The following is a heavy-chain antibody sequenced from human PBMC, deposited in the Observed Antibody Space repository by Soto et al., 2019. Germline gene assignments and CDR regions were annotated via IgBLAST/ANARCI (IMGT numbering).Heavy chain of an antibody. CDR1: GFTFSSYA. V-gene: IGHV3-23*01. CDR2: ISGSGGST. Sequence: GGSLRLSCAASGFTFSSYAMSWVRQAPGKGLEWVSAISGSGGSTYYADSVKGRFTISRDNSKNTLYLQMNSLRAEDTAVYYWAKSLSYYYDSSGYLTPYFDYWGQGTLVTVSS. J-gene: IGHJ4*02. CDR3: AKSLSYYYDSSGYLTPYFDY. D-gene: IGHD3-22*01.